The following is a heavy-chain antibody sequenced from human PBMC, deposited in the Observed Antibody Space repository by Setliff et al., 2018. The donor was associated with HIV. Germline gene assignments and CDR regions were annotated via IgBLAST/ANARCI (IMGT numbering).Heavy chain of an antibody. CDR3: TRQGDFGQWGDY. Sequence: KVSCKASGDTFTTYALHWVRQMPGKSLDWLGIIFPGDSDTRYNPSFEGQVTISADKSISTAYLQWSSLKASDTAIYYCTRQGDFGQWGDYWGQGAQVTVSS. J-gene: IGHJ4*02. V-gene: IGHV5-51*01. CDR1: GDTFTTYA. CDR2: IFPGDSDT. D-gene: IGHD4-17*01.